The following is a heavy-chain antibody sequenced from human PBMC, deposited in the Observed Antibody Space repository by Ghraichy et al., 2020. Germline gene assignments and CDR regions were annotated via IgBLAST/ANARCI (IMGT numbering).Heavy chain of an antibody. CDR1: GFTFSSYE. V-gene: IGHV3-48*03. J-gene: IGHJ4*02. D-gene: IGHD4-17*01. CDR2: TSSSGSTI. CDR3: ARDRSPTVTHLDH. Sequence: GGSLRLSCAASGFTFSSYEMNWVRQAPGKGLEWVSYTSSSGSTIYYADSVKGRFTISRDNARNSLYLQMNSLRAEDTAIYYCARDRSPTVTHLDHWGQGTLVTVSS.